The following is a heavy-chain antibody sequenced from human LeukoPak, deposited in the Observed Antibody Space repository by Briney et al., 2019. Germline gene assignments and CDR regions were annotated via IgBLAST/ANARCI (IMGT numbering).Heavy chain of an antibody. J-gene: IGHJ4*02. D-gene: IGHD3-22*01. CDR1: GYTFTGYY. Sequence: ASVKVSCKASGYTFTGYYMHWVRQAPGQGLEWMGWINPSSGGTNYAQNFQGRVTMTRDTSISTAYMELSSLRSEDTAVYYCASCGSSGYPFDYWGQGTLVTVSS. CDR3: ASCGSSGYPFDY. CDR2: INPSSGGT. V-gene: IGHV1-2*02.